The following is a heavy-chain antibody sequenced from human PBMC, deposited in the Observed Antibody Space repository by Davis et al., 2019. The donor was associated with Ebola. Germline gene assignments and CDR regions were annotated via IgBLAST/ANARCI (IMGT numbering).Heavy chain of an antibody. CDR1: GDTFNSFA. V-gene: IGHV1-69*13. Sequence: SVKVSCKASGDTFNSFAVTWVRQAPGHGLEWMGGIIPMFRSPKYAQKFQGRVTITADESTSTAHMGLSSLRADDTALYYCAGRYCSAGNCYDYWYFDLWGRGTLVTVSS. CDR2: IIPMFRSP. D-gene: IGHD2-15*01. J-gene: IGHJ2*01. CDR3: AGRYCSAGNCYDYWYFDL.